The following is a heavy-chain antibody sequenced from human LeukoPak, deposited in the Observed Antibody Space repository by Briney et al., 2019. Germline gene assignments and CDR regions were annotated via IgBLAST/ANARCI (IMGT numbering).Heavy chain of an antibody. D-gene: IGHD2-15*01. CDR3: AREACSGGSCYYHFDY. Sequence: SVKVSCKTSGATFTNFAFSWVRQAPGQGLEWMGRIIPILDVTRHAQNFEGRVTITADKSTSTAYMELSSLRSEDTAVYYCAREACSGGSCYYHFDYWGQGTLVTVSS. J-gene: IGHJ4*02. CDR2: IIPILDVT. CDR1: GATFTNFA. V-gene: IGHV1-69*04.